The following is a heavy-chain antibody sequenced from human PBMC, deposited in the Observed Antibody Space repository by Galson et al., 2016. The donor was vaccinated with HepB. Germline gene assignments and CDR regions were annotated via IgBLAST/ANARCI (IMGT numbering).Heavy chain of an antibody. J-gene: IGHJ2*01. CDR1: GFSFSSYE. CDR2: TNAGGGKL. Sequence: SLRLSCVASGFSFSSYEMNWVRQAPGKGLEWVAYTNAGGGKLYYPDSVRGRFTISRDNAKESLYLQMNSLTAEDTGLYYCVRDGATWHFDFWGRGTLVTVSS. V-gene: IGHV3-48*03. CDR3: VRDGATWHFDF. D-gene: IGHD1-26*01.